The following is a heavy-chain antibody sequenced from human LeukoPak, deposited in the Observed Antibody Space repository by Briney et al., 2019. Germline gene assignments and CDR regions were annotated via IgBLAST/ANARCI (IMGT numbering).Heavy chain of an antibody. Sequence: PSETLSLTCTVSGGSISSHYYWIWICQPPGKGLEWIGSIYYSGSTYYNPSLKSRVTISVDTSKNQFSLKLTSLTAAETAVYYCARQYGSGSAYTPVVDLWGQGTLVTVSS. V-gene: IGHV4-39*01. J-gene: IGHJ4*02. CDR1: GGSISSHYY. CDR3: ARQYGSGSAYTPVVDL. D-gene: IGHD3-10*01. CDR2: IYYSGST.